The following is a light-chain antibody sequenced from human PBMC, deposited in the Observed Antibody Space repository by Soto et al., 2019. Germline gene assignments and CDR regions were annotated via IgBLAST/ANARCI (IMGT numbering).Light chain of an antibody. CDR1: SSDVGAYKY. CDR3: PSHVGNGIGV. V-gene: IGLV2-8*01. J-gene: IGLJ3*02. CDR2: GDT. Sequence: QSVLTQPPSASGSPGQSVTISCTGTSSDVGAYKYVSWYQQYPGKAPKLMIYGDTKRPSGVPDRFSGSKSGNPASLTVSGLQAEDEFDYYCPSHVGNGIGVFGGGTKVTVL.